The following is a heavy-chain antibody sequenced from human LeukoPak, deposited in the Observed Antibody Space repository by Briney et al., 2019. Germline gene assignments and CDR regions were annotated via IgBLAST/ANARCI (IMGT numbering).Heavy chain of an antibody. Sequence: GGSLRLSCAASGFTFSNYCMSWVRQAPGKGLEWVANIKEDGSEKYYVDSVKGRFTISRDNARNSLYLQMNSLRAEDTAVYYCASGRQLGYWGQGTLVTVSS. CDR3: ASGRQLGY. CDR2: IKEDGSEK. D-gene: IGHD6-13*01. CDR1: GFTFSNYC. J-gene: IGHJ4*02. V-gene: IGHV3-7*01.